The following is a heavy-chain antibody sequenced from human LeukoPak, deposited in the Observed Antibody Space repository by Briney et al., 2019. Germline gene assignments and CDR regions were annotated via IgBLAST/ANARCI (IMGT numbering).Heavy chain of an antibody. J-gene: IGHJ4*02. CDR2: INHSGST. Sequence: SETLSLTCAVYGGSFSGYYWSWIRQPPGKGLEWIGEINHSGSTNYNPSLKSRVTISVDTSKNQFSLKLSSVTAADTAVYYCAARGRDDYVWGSYRPIFDYWGQGTLVTVSP. D-gene: IGHD3-16*02. CDR3: AARGRDDYVWGSYRPIFDY. CDR1: GGSFSGYY. V-gene: IGHV4-34*01.